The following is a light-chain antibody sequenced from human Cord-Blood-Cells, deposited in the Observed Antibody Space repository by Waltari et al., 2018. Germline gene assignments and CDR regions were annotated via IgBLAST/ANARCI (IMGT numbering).Light chain of an antibody. Sequence: QSVLTQPPSASGTPGPRVTIPCSGSSSNIGSTTVNWYQQLPGTAPKLLIYSNNQRPSGVPDRFSGSKSGTSASLAISGLQSEDEADYYCAAWDDSLNGVVFGGGTKLTVL. J-gene: IGLJ2*01. CDR1: SSNIGSTT. V-gene: IGLV1-44*01. CDR2: SNN. CDR3: AAWDDSLNGVV.